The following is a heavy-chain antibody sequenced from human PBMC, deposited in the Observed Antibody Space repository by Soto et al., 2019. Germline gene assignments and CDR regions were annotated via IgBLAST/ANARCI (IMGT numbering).Heavy chain of an antibody. Sequence: SQTLSLTCAISGDIVANNSAGWSWIRLSPSRGLEWLGRTYYRSKWYNDYVASVKGRITINPDTSKNQFSLQLNSVTPEDTAVYYCSRGGGALNYWGQGTLVTVSS. CDR1: GDIVANNSAG. CDR2: TYYRSKWYN. CDR3: SRGGGALNY. V-gene: IGHV6-1*01. J-gene: IGHJ4*02. D-gene: IGHD3-16*01.